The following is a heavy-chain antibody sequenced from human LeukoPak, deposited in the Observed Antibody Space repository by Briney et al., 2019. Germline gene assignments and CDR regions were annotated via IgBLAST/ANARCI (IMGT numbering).Heavy chain of an antibody. CDR2: ISAYNGNT. Sequence: GASVKVSCKASGYTFTSYGISWVRQAPGQGLEWMGWISAYNGNTNYAQKLQGRVTMTTDTSTSTAYMELRSLRSDDTAVYYCARVRYNWNYGQVGDAFDIWGQGTMVTVSS. CDR1: GYTFTSYG. V-gene: IGHV1-18*01. CDR3: ARVRYNWNYGQVGDAFDI. D-gene: IGHD1-7*01. J-gene: IGHJ3*02.